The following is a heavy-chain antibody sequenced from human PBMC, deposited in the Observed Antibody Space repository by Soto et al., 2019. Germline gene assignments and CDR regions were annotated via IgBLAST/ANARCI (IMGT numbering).Heavy chain of an antibody. V-gene: IGHV3-23*01. Sequence: EVQLLESGGGLVQPGGSLRLSCAASGFTFSSYAMSWVRQAPGKGREGVSAISGSGGSTYYADSVNGRFTISRDNSKNTLYLQMNSLRAEDTAVYYCAKCYDFWSGTFDNWGQGTLVTVS. J-gene: IGHJ4*02. CDR1: GFTFSSYA. D-gene: IGHD3-3*01. CDR3: AKCYDFWSGTFDN. CDR2: ISGSGGST.